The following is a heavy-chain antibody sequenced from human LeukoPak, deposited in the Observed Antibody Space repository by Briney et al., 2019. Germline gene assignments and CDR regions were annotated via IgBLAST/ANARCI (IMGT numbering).Heavy chain of an antibody. V-gene: IGHV3-7*01. CDR2: IKQDGTEQ. J-gene: IGHJ6*03. Sequence: GGSLRLSCAASGFTFSRFWMSWVRQAPGKGLEWVANIKQDGTEQYYLDSVKGRFTISRDNSKNSVYLQMNSLRVEDTAVYYCARGLWGLYYYYYMDVWGKGTTVTVSS. CDR3: ARGLWGLYYYYYMDV. CDR1: GFTFSRFW. D-gene: IGHD1-26*01.